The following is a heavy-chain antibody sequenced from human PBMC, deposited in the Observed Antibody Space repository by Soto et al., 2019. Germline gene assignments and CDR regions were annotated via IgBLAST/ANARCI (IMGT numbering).Heavy chain of an antibody. V-gene: IGHV4-31*03. D-gene: IGHD6-6*01. CDR2: IYYSGST. CDR1: GGSISSGGYY. J-gene: IGHJ5*02. CDR3: ARVGSIAARLGWFDP. Sequence: SETLSLTCTVSGGSISSGGYYWSWIRQHPGKGLEWIGYIYYSGSTYYNPSLKSRVTISVDTSKNQFSLKLSSVTAADTAVYYCARVGSIAARLGWFDPWGQGTLVTVSS.